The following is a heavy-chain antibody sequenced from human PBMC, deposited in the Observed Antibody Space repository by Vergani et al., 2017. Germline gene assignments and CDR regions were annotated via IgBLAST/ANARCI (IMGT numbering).Heavy chain of an antibody. CDR3: ARGHYDFWSGYSTRLDAFDI. Sequence: QVQLQEPGPGLVKPSQTLSLTCTVSGGPISSGGYYWSWIRQHPGKGLEWIGYIYYSGSTYYNPSLKSLVTISVDTSTNQFSLKLSSVTAADTAVYYCARGHYDFWSGYSTRLDAFDIWGQGTMVTVSS. D-gene: IGHD3-3*01. J-gene: IGHJ3*02. CDR1: GGPISSGGYY. CDR2: IYYSGST. V-gene: IGHV4-31*01.